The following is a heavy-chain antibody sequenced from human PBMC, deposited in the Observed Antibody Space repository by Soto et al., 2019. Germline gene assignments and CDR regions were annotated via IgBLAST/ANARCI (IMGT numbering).Heavy chain of an antibody. CDR1: GDSITSAY. Sequence: QVQLQESGPGLVKPSETLSLTCTVSGDSITSAYWSWIRQTPGKRLEWIGYIYHSGSTMYNPSLKSRVTMSVDTSKNQFSLKLSSVTAADTAVYYCARRGSDNWYFDLWGRGTLVTVSS. J-gene: IGHJ2*01. CDR2: IYHSGST. CDR3: ARRGSDNWYFDL. V-gene: IGHV4-59*08. D-gene: IGHD3-10*01.